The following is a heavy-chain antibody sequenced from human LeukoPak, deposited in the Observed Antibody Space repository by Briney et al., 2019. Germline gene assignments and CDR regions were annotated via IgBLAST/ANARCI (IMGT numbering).Heavy chain of an antibody. CDR3: AVLGYCGGGSCYPY. V-gene: IGHV4-59*01. J-gene: IGHJ4*02. Sequence: PSETLSLTCTVSGGSISSYYWSWIRQPPGKGLEWIGYIYYSGSTNYNPSLKSRVTISVDTSKNQFSLKLSSVTAADTAVYYCAVLGYCGGGSCYPYWGQGTLVTVSS. CDR1: GGSISSYY. CDR2: IYYSGST. D-gene: IGHD2-15*01.